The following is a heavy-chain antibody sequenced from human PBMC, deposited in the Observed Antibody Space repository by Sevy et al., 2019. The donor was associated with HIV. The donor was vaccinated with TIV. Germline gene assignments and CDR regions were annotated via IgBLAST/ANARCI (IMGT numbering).Heavy chain of an antibody. J-gene: IGHJ6*02. CDR1: GFTFSSYA. CDR2: ISGSGGST. D-gene: IGHD6-19*01. Sequence: GGSLRLSCAASGFTFSSYAMSWVRQAPGKGLEWVSAISGSGGSTYYADSVKGRFTISRDNSKNTLYLQMNSLRAEDTAVYYSAKVTAVAGSYYYYYGMDVWGQGTTVTVSS. V-gene: IGHV3-23*01. CDR3: AKVTAVAGSYYYYYGMDV.